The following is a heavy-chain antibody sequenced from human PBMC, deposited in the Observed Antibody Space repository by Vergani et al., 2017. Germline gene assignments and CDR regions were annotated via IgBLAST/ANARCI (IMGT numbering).Heavy chain of an antibody. CDR2: IYPGDSET. Sequence: EVQLVQSGAEVKKPGESLKISCKGSGYSFTSYWIGWVRQMPGKGLEWMGIIYPGDSETRYSPSFQGQVTISADKSISTAYLQWSSLKASDTAMYYCATLDYGDYVEADAFDIWGQGTMVTVSS. CDR1: GYSFTSYW. V-gene: IGHV5-51*01. CDR3: ATLDYGDYVEADAFDI. J-gene: IGHJ3*02. D-gene: IGHD4-17*01.